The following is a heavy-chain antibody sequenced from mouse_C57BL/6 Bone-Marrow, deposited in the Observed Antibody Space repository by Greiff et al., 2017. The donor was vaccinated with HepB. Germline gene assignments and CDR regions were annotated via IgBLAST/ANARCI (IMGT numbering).Heavy chain of an antibody. D-gene: IGHD1-1*01. J-gene: IGHJ2*01. V-gene: IGHV5-17*01. CDR2: ISSGSSTI. Sequence: EVQGVESGGGLVKPGGSLKLSCAASGFTFSDYGMHWVRQAPEKGLEWVAYISSGSSTIYYADTVKGRFTISRDNAKNTLFLQMTSLRSEDTAMYYCARVFITTVEVYFDYWGQGTTRTVSS. CDR1: GFTFSDYG. CDR3: ARVFITTVEVYFDY.